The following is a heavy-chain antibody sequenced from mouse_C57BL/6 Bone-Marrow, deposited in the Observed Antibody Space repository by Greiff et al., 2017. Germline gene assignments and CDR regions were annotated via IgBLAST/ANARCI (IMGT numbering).Heavy chain of an antibody. CDR3: ADDGYYPFDY. J-gene: IGHJ2*01. CDR2: IHPNSGST. D-gene: IGHD2-3*01. CDR1: GYTFTSYW. V-gene: IGHV1-64*01. Sequence: VQLQPGAELVKPGASVKLSCKASGYTFTSYWMHWVKQRPGQGLEWIGMIHPNSGSTNYNEKFKSKATLTVDKSSSTAYMQLSSLTSEDSAVYYCADDGYYPFDYWGQGTTLTVSS.